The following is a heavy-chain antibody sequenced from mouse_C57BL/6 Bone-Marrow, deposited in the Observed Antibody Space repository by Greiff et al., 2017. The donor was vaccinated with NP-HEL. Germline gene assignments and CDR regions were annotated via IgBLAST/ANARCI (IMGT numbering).Heavy chain of an antibody. D-gene: IGHD1-1*01. CDR1: GFSLTSYA. J-gene: IGHJ4*01. V-gene: IGHV2-9-1*01. CDR3: ARISRVPYYYAMDY. Sequence: VQRVESGPGLVAPSQSLSITCTVSGFSLTSYAISWVRQPPGTGLEWLGVIWTGGGTNYNSALKSRLSISKDNSKSQVFLKMNSLQTDDTARYYCARISRVPYYYAMDYWGQGTSVTVSS. CDR2: IWTGGGT.